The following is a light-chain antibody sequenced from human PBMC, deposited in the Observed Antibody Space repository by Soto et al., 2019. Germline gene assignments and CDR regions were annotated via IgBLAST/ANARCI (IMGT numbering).Light chain of an antibody. CDR2: LGS. CDR1: QSLLHSSGSNF. Sequence: EIVMTQSPLSLPVTTGEPASISCRSSQSLLHSSGSNFLDWYLQKPGQSPQLLIYLGSNRASGVPDRFSGSGSGTDFTLKISMVEAEDVGVYYCMQVLQAPLSFGGGTRVEIK. J-gene: IGKJ4*01. V-gene: IGKV2-28*01. CDR3: MQVLQAPLS.